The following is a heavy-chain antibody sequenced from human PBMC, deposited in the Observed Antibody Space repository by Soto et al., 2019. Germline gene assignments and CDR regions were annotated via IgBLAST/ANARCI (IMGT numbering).Heavy chain of an antibody. J-gene: IGHJ5*02. CDR3: ARHSPPGLITISTVGNWFDP. D-gene: IGHD3-9*01. CDR1: GGSISSYY. CDR2: IYYSGST. V-gene: IGHV4-59*08. Sequence: SETLSLTCTVSGGSISSYYWRWIRQPPGKGLEWIGYIYYSGSTNYNPSLKSRVTISVDTSKNQFSLKLSSVTAADTAVYYCARHSPPGLITISTVGNWFDPWGQGTLVTVSS.